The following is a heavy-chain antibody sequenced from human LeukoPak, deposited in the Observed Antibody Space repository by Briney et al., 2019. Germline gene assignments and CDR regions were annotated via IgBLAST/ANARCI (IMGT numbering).Heavy chain of an antibody. J-gene: IGHJ5*02. CDR2: IYTSGST. Sequence: PSETLSLTCTVSGGSISSYYWSWIRQPAGKGLEWIGRIYTSGSTNYNPSLKSRVTMSVDTSKNQFSLKLSSVTAADTAVYYCARDGQTYYDFWSGGGTGRRFDPWGQGTLVTVSS. D-gene: IGHD3-3*01. CDR3: ARDGQTYYDFWSGGGTGRRFDP. V-gene: IGHV4-4*07. CDR1: GGSISSYY.